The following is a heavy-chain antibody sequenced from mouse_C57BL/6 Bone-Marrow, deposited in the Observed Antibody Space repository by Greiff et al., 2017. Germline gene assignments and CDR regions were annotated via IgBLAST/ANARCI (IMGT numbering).Heavy chain of an antibody. Sequence: EVQLQQSGAELVRPGASVKLSCTASGFNIKDDYMHWVKQRPEQGLEWIGWIDPENGDTDYASKFQGKATITADTSSNTAYLQLSSLTSEDTAVYYCTTGYVGNSGYFDVWGKGTTVTVSS. V-gene: IGHV14-4*01. CDR1: GFNIKDDY. D-gene: IGHD2-1*01. CDR2: IDPENGDT. CDR3: TTGYVGNSGYFDV. J-gene: IGHJ1*03.